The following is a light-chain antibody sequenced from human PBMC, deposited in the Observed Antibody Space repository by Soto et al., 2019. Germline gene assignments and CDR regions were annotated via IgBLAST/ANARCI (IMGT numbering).Light chain of an antibody. CDR3: QQYNNWPPIT. Sequence: RVITQSSTTLSVSPGERVTLSCRASQSINNKVAWYQQKPGQAPRLLIYGASTRATGISARFSGSGSGTEFTLTISSLQSEDFAVYYCQQYNNWPPITFGQGTRLEI. J-gene: IGKJ5*01. CDR2: GAS. CDR1: QSINNK. V-gene: IGKV3-15*01.